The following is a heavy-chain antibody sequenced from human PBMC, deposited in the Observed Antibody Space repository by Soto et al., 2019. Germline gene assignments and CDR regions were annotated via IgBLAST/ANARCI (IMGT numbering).Heavy chain of an antibody. J-gene: IGHJ5*01. Sequence: DVQLLESGGGLVQPGGSLRLSCAASGFTVSNYVMLWVRQAPGKGLEWVSMISGRSGDTYYADSVKGRLTISRDNSKNTLYMQLNRVRVEDTAVYYCAKSFGSGRTDWFDSWGQGTLVTVSS. D-gene: IGHD1-26*01. V-gene: IGHV3-23*01. CDR1: GFTVSNYV. CDR3: AKSFGSGRTDWFDS. CDR2: ISGRSGDT.